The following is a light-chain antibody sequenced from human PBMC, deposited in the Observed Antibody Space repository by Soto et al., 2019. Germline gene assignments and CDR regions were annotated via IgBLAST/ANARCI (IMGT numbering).Light chain of an antibody. Sequence: NFMLTQPHSVSESPGKTVTISCTRSSGSIASNYVQWYQQRPGSAPTTVIYEDNQRPSGVPDRFPGSIDSSSNSASLTISGLKTEDEADYYCQSYDSSTVVFGGGTK. CDR2: EDN. J-gene: IGLJ2*01. V-gene: IGLV6-57*04. CDR3: QSYDSSTVV. CDR1: SGSIASNY.